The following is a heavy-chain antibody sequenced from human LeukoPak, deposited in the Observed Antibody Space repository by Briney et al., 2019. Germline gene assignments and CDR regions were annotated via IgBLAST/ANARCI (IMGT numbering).Heavy chain of an antibody. CDR2: IISNSSFL. J-gene: IGHJ4*02. CDR3: ARDFGGYCSSSSCYLGFLDY. V-gene: IGHV3-21*03. CDR1: GFTFSSYT. D-gene: IGHD2-2*01. Sequence: VGSLRLSCAASGFTFSSYTLNGVRQAPGKGRDGVSSIISNSSFLYYADSVKGRFTISRDNAKNSLYLQMNSLRAEDTAVYYCARDFGGYCSSSSCYLGFLDYWGQGTLVNVSS.